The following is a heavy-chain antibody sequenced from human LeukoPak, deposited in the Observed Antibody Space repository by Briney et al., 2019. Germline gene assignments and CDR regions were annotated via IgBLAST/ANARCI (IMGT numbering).Heavy chain of an antibody. V-gene: IGHV4-61*01. J-gene: IGHJ4*02. CDR1: GDPISGYSNYK. CDR2: IYYHGST. Sequence: SDTLSLTCTVSGDPISGYSNYKWSWIRQPPGKGLEWIGYIYYHGSTNYNPSLKSRVTFSVDTSKNQLSLKLTSVTAADTAVYYCAREYSAFDYWGQGTLVTVSS. CDR3: AREYSAFDY. D-gene: IGHD6-13*01.